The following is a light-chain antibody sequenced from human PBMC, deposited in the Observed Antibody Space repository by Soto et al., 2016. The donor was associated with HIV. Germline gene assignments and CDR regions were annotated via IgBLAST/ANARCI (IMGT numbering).Light chain of an antibody. CDR1: QGISSW. Sequence: DIQMTQSPSTLSASVGDRVTITCRASQGISSWVAWYQQKPGKAPNLLIYKASNLESGVPSRFSGGGSGTEFTLTISCLQPDDFATYYCQQYQTEEGTFGQGTTVEIK. CDR2: KAS. J-gene: IGKJ1*01. CDR3: QQYQTEEGT. V-gene: IGKV1-5*03.